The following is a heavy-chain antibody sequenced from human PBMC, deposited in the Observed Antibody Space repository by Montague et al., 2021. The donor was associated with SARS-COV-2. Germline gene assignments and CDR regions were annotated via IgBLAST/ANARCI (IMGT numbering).Heavy chain of an antibody. CDR1: GSSVRSYY. D-gene: IGHD4-17*01. V-gene: IGHV4-59*02. CDR2: IYDSGST. Sequence: SETLSLTCIVSGSSVRSYYWSWIRQPPGKGLEWIGYIYDSGSTNYNPSXXSRVTISVDTSKNQFFLKLSSVTAADTAVYYCARENTVTTFGGPYYIDSWGQGTLVTVSA. J-gene: IGHJ4*02. CDR3: ARENTVTTFGGPYYIDS.